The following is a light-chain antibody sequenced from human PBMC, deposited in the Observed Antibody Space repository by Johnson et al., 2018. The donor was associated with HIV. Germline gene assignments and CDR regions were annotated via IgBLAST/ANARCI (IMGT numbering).Light chain of an antibody. CDR2: DNT. J-gene: IGLJ1*01. CDR1: SSNIGNNY. Sequence: QPPSVSAAPGQKVTISCSGSSSNIGNNYVSWYQQLPGTAPKLLIYDNTRRPSGIPDRFSGSKSDTSATLGITGLQTGDEADYYCGAWDSSLSAGIFGTGTKVTVL. V-gene: IGLV1-51*01. CDR3: GAWDSSLSAGI.